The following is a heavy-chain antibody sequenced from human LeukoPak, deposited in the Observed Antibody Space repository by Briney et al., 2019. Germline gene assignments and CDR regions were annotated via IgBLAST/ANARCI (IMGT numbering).Heavy chain of an antibody. D-gene: IGHD4-17*01. CDR1: GYTFTGYY. CDR3: ARGRVRTTALIDY. Sequence: ASVKVSCKASGYTFTGYYMHWVRQAPGQGLEWMGWINPNSGGTNYAQKFQGRVTMTRDTSISTAYMELSRLRSDDTAVYYCARGRVRTTALIDYWGQGTLVTVSS. V-gene: IGHV1-2*02. J-gene: IGHJ4*02. CDR2: INPNSGGT.